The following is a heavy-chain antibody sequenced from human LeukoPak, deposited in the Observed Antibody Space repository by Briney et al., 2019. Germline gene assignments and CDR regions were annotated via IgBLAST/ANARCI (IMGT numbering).Heavy chain of an antibody. CDR3: ASDTPMYYDFWSGKDGLDY. Sequence: ASVKVSCKASGYTFTGYYMHWVRQAPGQGLEWMGWINPNSGGTNYAQKFQGRVTMTRDTSISTAYMELSRLRSDDTAVYYCASDTPMYYDFWSGKDGLDYWGQGTLVTVSS. D-gene: IGHD3-3*01. CDR1: GYTFTGYY. CDR2: INPNSGGT. V-gene: IGHV1-2*02. J-gene: IGHJ4*02.